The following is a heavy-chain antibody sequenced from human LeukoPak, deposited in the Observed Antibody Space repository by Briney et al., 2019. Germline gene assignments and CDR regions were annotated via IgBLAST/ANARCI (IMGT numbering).Heavy chain of an antibody. V-gene: IGHV1-2*02. Sequence: ASVKVSCKASGYTFTDYYMHWVRQAPGQGLEWMGWINPNSGGTNYAQKFQGRVTMTRDTSISTAYMELSRLRSDDTAVFYCARGLWFGDFWFDPWGQGTLVTVSS. CDR3: ARGLWFGDFWFDP. J-gene: IGHJ5*02. D-gene: IGHD3-10*01. CDR1: GYTFTDYY. CDR2: INPNSGGT.